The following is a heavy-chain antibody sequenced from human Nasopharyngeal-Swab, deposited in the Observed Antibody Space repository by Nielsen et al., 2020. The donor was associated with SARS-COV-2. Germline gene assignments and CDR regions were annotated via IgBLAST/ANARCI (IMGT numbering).Heavy chain of an antibody. J-gene: IGHJ4*02. CDR3: ASVDMGDY. V-gene: IGHV3-21*01. CDR1: GFTFSSYG. CDR2: ISSSSSYI. D-gene: IGHD5-12*01. Sequence: GESLKISCAASGFTFSSYGMHWVRQAPGKGLEWVSSISSSSSYIYYADSVKGRFTISRDNAKNSLYLQMNSLRAEDTAVYYCASVDMGDYWGQGTLVTVSS.